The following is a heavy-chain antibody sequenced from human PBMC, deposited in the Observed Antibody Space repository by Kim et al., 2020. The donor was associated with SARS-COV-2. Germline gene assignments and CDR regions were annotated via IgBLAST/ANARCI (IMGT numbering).Heavy chain of an antibody. Sequence: GGSLRLSCAASGFTFSRYWMHWVRQAPGKGLVWVSRINSDGSSTNSADSVKGRFTVSRDNAKNTLFLQMNSLRAEDTAGYYCARDGYYYDTSGYYPFWG. V-gene: IGHV3-74*01. CDR1: GFTFSRYW. CDR2: INSDGSST. D-gene: IGHD3-22*01. J-gene: IGHJ3*01. CDR3: ARDGYYYDTSGYYPF.